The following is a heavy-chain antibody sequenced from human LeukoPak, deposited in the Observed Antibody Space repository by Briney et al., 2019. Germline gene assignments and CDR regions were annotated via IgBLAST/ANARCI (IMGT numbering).Heavy chain of an antibody. CDR2: INPNSGGT. CDR1: GYTFTGYF. Sequence: EASVKVSCKASGYTFTGYFMHWVRQAPGQGLEWMGWINPNSGGTDYAQKFQGRVTMTRDTSISTAYMELSRLTSDDTAVYYCAREGQLAAAGTGPMWERVIPYYFYYGMDVWGQGTTVTVSS. D-gene: IGHD6-13*01. V-gene: IGHV1-2*02. CDR3: AREGQLAAAGTGPMWERVIPYYFYYGMDV. J-gene: IGHJ6*02.